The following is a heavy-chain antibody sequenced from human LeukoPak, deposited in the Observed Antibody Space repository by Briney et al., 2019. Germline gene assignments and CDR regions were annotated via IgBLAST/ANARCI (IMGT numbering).Heavy chain of an antibody. CDR3: AKYAPPTTALTRFFDD. J-gene: IGHJ4*02. Sequence: AGGSLRLSCAASGFSFNNYAMVWVRQTPGKGLEWVSVIGGAGGDIHYADSVKDRFSISRDNSKNTLYLQMNSLRAGDTAVYYCAKYAPPTTALTRFFDDWGQGTLVTVSS. V-gene: IGHV3-23*01. D-gene: IGHD4-17*01. CDR1: GFSFNNYA. CDR2: IGGAGGDI.